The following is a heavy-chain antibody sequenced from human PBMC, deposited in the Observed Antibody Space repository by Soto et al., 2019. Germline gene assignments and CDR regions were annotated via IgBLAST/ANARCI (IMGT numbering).Heavy chain of an antibody. V-gene: IGHV3-23*01. CDR2: ISAIGGNT. CDR3: AKDRSSAGTTVRFDP. Sequence: PGGSLRLSCAASGFTYSGYAMCWVRQAPGRGLEWVSSISAIGGNTYYSDSVKGRFTISRDNSKNTLYLHMNSLSVEDTAIYCCAKDRSSAGTTVRFDPWGQGTLVTVSS. J-gene: IGHJ5*02. CDR1: GFTYSGYA. D-gene: IGHD1-1*01.